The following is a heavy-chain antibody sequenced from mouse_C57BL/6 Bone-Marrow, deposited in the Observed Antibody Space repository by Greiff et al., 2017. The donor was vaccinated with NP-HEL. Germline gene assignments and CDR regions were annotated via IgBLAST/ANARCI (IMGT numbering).Heavy chain of an antibody. CDR1: GYAFSSYW. V-gene: IGHV1-80*01. D-gene: IGHD1-1*01. CDR3: ARYYGSSYYFDY. CDR2: IYPGDGDT. Sequence: QVQLKESGAELVKPGASVKISCKASGYAFSSYWMNWVKQRPGKGLEWIGQIYPGDGDTNYNGKVKGKATLTADKSSSTAYMQLSSLTSEDSAVYFCARYYGSSYYFDYWGQGTTLTVSS. J-gene: IGHJ2*01.